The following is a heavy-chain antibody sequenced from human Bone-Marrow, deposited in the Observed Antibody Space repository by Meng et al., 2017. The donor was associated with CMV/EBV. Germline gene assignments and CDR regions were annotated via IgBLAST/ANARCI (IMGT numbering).Heavy chain of an antibody. CDR1: GFTCSSYS. Sequence: GESLKISCAASGFTCSSYSMNWVRQAPGKGLDWVSSISSSSSFIYYADAVKGRFTISRDNAKNSLYLEMNNLRVDDPAVYYCARFARTLENAFDLWGQGTTVTVSS. CDR3: ARFARTLENAFDL. J-gene: IGHJ3*01. D-gene: IGHD1-1*01. V-gene: IGHV3-21*01. CDR2: ISSSSSFI.